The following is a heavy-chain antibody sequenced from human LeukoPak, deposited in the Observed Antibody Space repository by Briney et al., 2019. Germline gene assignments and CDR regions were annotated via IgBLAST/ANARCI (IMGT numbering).Heavy chain of an antibody. V-gene: IGHV3-20*04. CDR3: ARPISYYYDSSGSLNYFDY. Sequence: GGSLRLSCAASGFTFDDYGMTWVRQVPGKGLEWVSGINWNGGSTGYADSVKGRFTISRDNAKNSLYLQMNSLRAEDTALYYCARPISYYYDSSGSLNYFDYWGQGNLVTVSS. J-gene: IGHJ4*02. CDR2: INWNGGST. CDR1: GFTFDDYG. D-gene: IGHD3-22*01.